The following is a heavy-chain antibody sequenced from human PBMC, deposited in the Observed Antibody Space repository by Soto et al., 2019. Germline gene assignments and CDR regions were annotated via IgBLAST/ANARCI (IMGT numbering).Heavy chain of an antibody. Sequence: SETLSLTCTLSGGSFSTNYWSWIRQPPGKTLEWIAYIYNNGARKYNHSLKGRATISIDTSRNQFSLTLNSAAATDTAAYYCATDSAGRGPFDPWGPGILVTVSS. CDR3: ATDSAGRGPFDP. CDR2: IYNNGAR. V-gene: IGHV4-59*13. J-gene: IGHJ5*02. D-gene: IGHD3-10*01. CDR1: GGSFSTNY.